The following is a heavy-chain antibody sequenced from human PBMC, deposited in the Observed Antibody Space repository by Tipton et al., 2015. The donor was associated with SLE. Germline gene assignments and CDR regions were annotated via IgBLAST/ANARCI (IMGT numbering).Heavy chain of an antibody. J-gene: IGHJ6*03. V-gene: IGHV3-30*03. CDR3: ARDPWHCRASGSHFYYSYMDV. Sequence: SLRLSCAASGFTFSTYGIHWVRQAPGKGLEWVAVISNDGSNKQYGDSVKGRFTISRDNYKSTVFLQMNSLRPEDTALYYCARDPWHCRASGSHFYYSYMDVWGKGTTVNVSS. D-gene: IGHD3-10*01. CDR2: ISNDGSNK. CDR1: GFTFSTYG.